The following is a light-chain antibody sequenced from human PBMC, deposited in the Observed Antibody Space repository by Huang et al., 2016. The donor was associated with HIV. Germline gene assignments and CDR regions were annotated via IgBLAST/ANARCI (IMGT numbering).Light chain of an antibody. CDR3: REGTHWPLT. CDR2: KVA. Sequence: LPQSPLSLPVPPGQPSSTCCMSSQSLVHSDGNTYLNWFQQRPGQSPRRLIYKVANGESGVPDRFSCSGLGTDFTLKISRVEAEDVGVYYCREGTHWPLTFGGGTKVEIK. CDR1: QSLVHSDGNTY. J-gene: IGKJ4*01. V-gene: IGKV2-30*02.